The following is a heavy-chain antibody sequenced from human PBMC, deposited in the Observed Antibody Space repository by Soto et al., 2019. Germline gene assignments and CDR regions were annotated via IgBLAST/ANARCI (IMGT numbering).Heavy chain of an antibody. CDR3: AKGDYYDFWSGYFGLQGMDV. Sequence: PGGSLRLSCAASGFTFSSYAMSWVRQAPGKGLEWVSAISGSGGSTYYADSVKGRFTISRDNSKNTLYLQMNSLRAEDTAVYYCAKGDYYDFWSGYFGLQGMDVWGQGTTVTVSS. D-gene: IGHD3-3*01. CDR2: ISGSGGST. J-gene: IGHJ6*02. CDR1: GFTFSSYA. V-gene: IGHV3-23*01.